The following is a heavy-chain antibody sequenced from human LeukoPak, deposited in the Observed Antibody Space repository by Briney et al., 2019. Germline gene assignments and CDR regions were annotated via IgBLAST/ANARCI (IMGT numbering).Heavy chain of an antibody. J-gene: IGHJ4*02. Sequence: PSETLSLTCAVYGGSFSGYYWSWIRQPPGKGLEWIGEINHSGSTNYNPSLKSRVTISVDTSKNQFSLKLSSVTAADTAVYYCARHSSSWFGDWYFDYWGQGTLVTVSS. CDR2: INHSGST. CDR1: GGSFSGYY. V-gene: IGHV4-34*01. D-gene: IGHD6-13*01. CDR3: ARHSSSWFGDWYFDY.